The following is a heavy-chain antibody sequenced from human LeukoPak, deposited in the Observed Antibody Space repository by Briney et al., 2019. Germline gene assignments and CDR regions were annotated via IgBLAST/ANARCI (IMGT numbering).Heavy chain of an antibody. Sequence: SETLSLTCTVSGGSISSSSYYWGWIRQPPGKGLEWIGEIYHSGSTNYNPSLKSRVTIAVDKSKNQFSLKLSSVTAADTAVYYCAGGGRITIFGVAIQEGWFDPWGQGTLVTVSS. CDR2: IYHSGST. V-gene: IGHV4-39*07. D-gene: IGHD3-3*01. CDR3: AGGGRITIFGVAIQEGWFDP. CDR1: GGSISSSSYY. J-gene: IGHJ5*02.